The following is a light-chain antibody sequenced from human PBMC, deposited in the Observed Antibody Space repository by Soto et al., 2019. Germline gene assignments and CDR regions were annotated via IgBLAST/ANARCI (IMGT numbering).Light chain of an antibody. Sequence: EIVLTQSPGTLSLSPGERATLSCRASQSVTSTSLAWYQQKPGQAPTVLIYDASRRATGVPDRFSGSGSGTDFTLTISRLEPGDFAAYYCQQFGSSPYTFGQGTKLEIK. CDR1: QSVTSTS. CDR3: QQFGSSPYT. J-gene: IGKJ2*01. CDR2: DAS. V-gene: IGKV3-20*01.